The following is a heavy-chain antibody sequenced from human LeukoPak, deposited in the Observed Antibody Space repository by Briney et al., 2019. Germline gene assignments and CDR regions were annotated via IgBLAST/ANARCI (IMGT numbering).Heavy chain of an antibody. D-gene: IGHD6-19*01. Sequence: GGSLRLSCAASGFTFSSYAMSWVRQAPGKGLEWVSAISDSGGKTYYADSMKGRFTISRDNSKNTLYLQMNSLRAEDTAVYYCAKHGSGRYFDYWGQGTLVTVSS. J-gene: IGHJ4*02. V-gene: IGHV3-23*01. CDR2: ISDSGGKT. CDR3: AKHGSGRYFDY. CDR1: GFTFSSYA.